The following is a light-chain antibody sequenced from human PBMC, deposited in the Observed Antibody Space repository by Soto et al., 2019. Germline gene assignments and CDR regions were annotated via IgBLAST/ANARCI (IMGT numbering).Light chain of an antibody. Sequence: IQLTQSPSSLSASVGDRVTITCQASRGISRYLAWYQQKPGKAPKLLVYSASTLQSGVPSRFSGSGSGPDFTLTISSLQPEDSATYFCQQLNSYPQTFGQGTRLEIK. CDR1: RGISRY. V-gene: IGKV1-9*01. CDR2: SAS. J-gene: IGKJ5*01. CDR3: QQLNSYPQT.